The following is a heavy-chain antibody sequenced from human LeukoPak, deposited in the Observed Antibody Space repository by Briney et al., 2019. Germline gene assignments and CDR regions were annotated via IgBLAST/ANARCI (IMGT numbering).Heavy chain of an antibody. D-gene: IGHD6-13*01. J-gene: IGHJ4*02. CDR1: GFTFSSYA. CDR3: ARRRDSSSWYQYYFDY. Sequence: GRSLRLSCAASGFTFSSYAMHWVRQAPGKGLEWVAVISYDGSNKYYADSVKGRFTISRGNSKNTLYLQMNSLRAEDTAVYYCARRRDSSSWYQYYFDYWGQGTLVTVSS. V-gene: IGHV3-30-3*01. CDR2: ISYDGSNK.